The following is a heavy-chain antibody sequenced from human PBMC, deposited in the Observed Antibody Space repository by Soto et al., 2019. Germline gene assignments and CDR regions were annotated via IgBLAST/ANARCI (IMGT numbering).Heavy chain of an antibody. D-gene: IGHD7-27*01. J-gene: IGHJ4*02. V-gene: IGHV2-5*02. CDR1: GFSLSTSGVG. CDR2: IYWDDDK. CDR3: AHSLIPNWGSRGAFDY. Sequence: GSGLTLVNPTQTLTLTCTFSGFSLSTSGVGVGWIRQPPGKALEWLALIYWDDDKRYSPSLKSRLTITKGTSKNQVVLTMTNMDPVDTATYYCAHSLIPNWGSRGAFDYWGQGTLVTVSS.